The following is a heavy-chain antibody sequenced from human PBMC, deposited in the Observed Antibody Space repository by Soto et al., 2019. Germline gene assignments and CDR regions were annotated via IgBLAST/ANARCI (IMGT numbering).Heavy chain of an antibody. J-gene: IGHJ4*02. Sequence: LRLSFVGSTSNFKDYAMAWVRQAPGKGLEWVSALTETGGSTYYAASVKGRFTISRDNSRNTVYLQMDRLRVADTAVYYCAKIKGAITFLHFDTWGQGTQVTVSS. CDR2: LTETGGST. D-gene: IGHD3-16*01. CDR3: AKIKGAITFLHFDT. V-gene: IGHV3-23*01. CDR1: TSNFKDYA.